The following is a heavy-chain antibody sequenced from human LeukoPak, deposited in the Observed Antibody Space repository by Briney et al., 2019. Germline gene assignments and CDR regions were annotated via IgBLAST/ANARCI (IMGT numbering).Heavy chain of an antibody. CDR3: AKDSVYGSGSYYLADY. Sequence: PGGSLRLSCAASGFTFSSYGMHWVRQAPGKGLEWVSVISYDGSNEYYADSEKGRFTISRDNSGNTLYLQMNSLRVEDTAVYYCAKDSVYGSGSYYLADYWGQGTLVTVSS. CDR2: ISYDGSNE. CDR1: GFTFSSYG. D-gene: IGHD3-10*01. V-gene: IGHV3-30*18. J-gene: IGHJ4*02.